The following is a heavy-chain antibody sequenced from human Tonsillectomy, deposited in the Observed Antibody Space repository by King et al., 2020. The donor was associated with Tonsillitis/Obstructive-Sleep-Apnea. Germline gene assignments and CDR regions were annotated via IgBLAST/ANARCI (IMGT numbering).Heavy chain of an antibody. V-gene: IGHV3-43*02. CDR3: AKDISYYGAGSYYNY. D-gene: IGHD3-10*01. CDR1: GFTFDDYA. Sequence: VQLVQSGGGVVQPGGSLRLSCAVSGFTFDDYAMHWVRQVPGKGLEWVSLISGDGGSTYYADSVKGRFTISRDNSKNSLYLQMNSLRTEDTALYYCAKDISYYGAGSYYNYWGQGTLVTVSS. J-gene: IGHJ4*02. CDR2: ISGDGGST.